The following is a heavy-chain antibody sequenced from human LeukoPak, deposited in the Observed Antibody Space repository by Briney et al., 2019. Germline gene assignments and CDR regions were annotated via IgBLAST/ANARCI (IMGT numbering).Heavy chain of an antibody. V-gene: IGHV3-74*01. CDR2: INTDGSST. D-gene: IGHD1-20*01. Sequence: GGSLILSCAASGFTFSSYWMHWVRQAPGKGLVWVSRINTDGSSTSYADSVKGRLTISRDNDKNTLYLQMNSLRAEDTAVYYCASITGTTALGDWGQGTLVTVSS. CDR3: ASITGTTALGD. J-gene: IGHJ4*02. CDR1: GFTFSSYW.